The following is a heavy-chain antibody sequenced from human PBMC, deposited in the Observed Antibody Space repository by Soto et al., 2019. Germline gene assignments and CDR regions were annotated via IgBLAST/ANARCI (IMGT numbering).Heavy chain of an antibody. V-gene: IGHV3-7*01. CDR2: IKQDGSEK. J-gene: IGHJ6*02. CDR1: GFTFSSYW. CDR3: ARERGYSYGFPMYPYYYYGMDV. D-gene: IGHD5-18*01. Sequence: EVQLVESGGGLVQPGGSLRLSCAASGFTFSSYWMSWVRQAPGKGLEWVANIKQDGSEKYYVDSVKGRFTISRDNAKNSLYLQMNSLRAEDTAVYYCARERGYSYGFPMYPYYYYGMDVWGQGTTVTVSS.